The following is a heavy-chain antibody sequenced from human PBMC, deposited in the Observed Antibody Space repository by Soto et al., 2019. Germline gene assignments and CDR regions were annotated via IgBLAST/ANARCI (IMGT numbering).Heavy chain of an antibody. V-gene: IGHV1-58*01. CDR2: IVVGSGNT. CDR3: AAPGVGLGKADAFDI. CDR1: GFTFTSSA. D-gene: IGHD3-3*01. J-gene: IGHJ3*02. Sequence: SVKVSCKASGFTFTSSAVQWVRQALGQRLEWIGWIVVGSGNTNYAQKFQERVTITRDMSTSTAYMELSSLRSEDTAVYYCAAPGVGLGKADAFDIWRQGTMVSVSS.